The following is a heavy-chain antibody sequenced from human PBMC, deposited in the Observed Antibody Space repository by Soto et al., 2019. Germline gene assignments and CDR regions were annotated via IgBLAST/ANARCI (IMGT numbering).Heavy chain of an antibody. Sequence: PGGSLRLSCAASGFTFSSYDMHWVRQATGKGLEWVSAIGTAGDTYYPGSVKGRFTISRENAKNSLYLQMNSLRAGDTAVYYCARERRGGCMDVWGQGTTVTVSS. J-gene: IGHJ6*02. CDR2: IGTAGDT. D-gene: IGHD3-16*01. V-gene: IGHV3-13*01. CDR3: ARERRGGCMDV. CDR1: GFTFSSYD.